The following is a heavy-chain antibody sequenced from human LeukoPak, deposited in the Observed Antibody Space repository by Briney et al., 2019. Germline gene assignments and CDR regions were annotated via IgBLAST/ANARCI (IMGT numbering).Heavy chain of an antibody. Sequence: PGGSLRLSCAASGFTFSSYAMSWVRQAPGKGLEWVSAISGSSHKTYYTDSVKGRFTISRDNSKNTLYLQMDSLRAEDTAVYYCTKDNDILTGGPLYGMDVWGQGTTVTVSS. V-gene: IGHV3-23*01. CDR3: TKDNDILTGGPLYGMDV. CDR1: GFTFSSYA. CDR2: ISGSSHKT. D-gene: IGHD3-9*01. J-gene: IGHJ6*02.